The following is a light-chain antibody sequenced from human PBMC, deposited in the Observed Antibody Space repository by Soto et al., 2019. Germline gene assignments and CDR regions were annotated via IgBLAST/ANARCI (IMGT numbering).Light chain of an antibody. CDR1: QSLLHSNGYYY. J-gene: IGKJ1*01. V-gene: IGKV2-28*01. Sequence: DIVMTQSPLSLPVTPGEPASISYRSSQSLLHSNGYYYLDWYLQKPGQSPQVLIYLGSHRASGVPDRFSGSGSGTDFTLKISRVEAEDVGVYYCMQALQTPWTFGQGTKVEVK. CDR3: MQALQTPWT. CDR2: LGS.